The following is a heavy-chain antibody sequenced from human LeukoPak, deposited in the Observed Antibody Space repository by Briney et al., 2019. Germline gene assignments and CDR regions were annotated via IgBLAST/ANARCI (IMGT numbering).Heavy chain of an antibody. CDR3: ARDGGKKIVATTNPHYYYYYGMDV. Sequence: SETLSPTCTVSGGSISSYYWSWIRQPPGKGLEWIGYIYYSGSTNYNPSLKSRVTISVDTSKNQFSLKLSSVTAADTAVYYCARDGGKKIVATTNPHYYYYYGMDVWGQGTTVTVSS. D-gene: IGHD5-12*01. J-gene: IGHJ6*02. CDR1: GGSISSYY. CDR2: IYYSGST. V-gene: IGHV4-59*01.